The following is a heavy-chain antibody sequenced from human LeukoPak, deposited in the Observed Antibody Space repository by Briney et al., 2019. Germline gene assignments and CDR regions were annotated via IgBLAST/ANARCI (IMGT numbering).Heavy chain of an antibody. CDR1: GFTFSSYW. CDR3: AREEYCSSTSCRRYYYYGMDV. D-gene: IGHD2-2*01. J-gene: IGHJ6*02. V-gene: IGHV3-7*01. Sequence: PGGSLRLSCAASGFTFSSYWMSWVRQAPGKGLEWVANIKQDGSEKYYVDSVKGRFTISRDNAKNSLYLQMNSLRAEDTAAYYCAREEYCSSTSCRRYYYYGMDVWGQGTTVTVSS. CDR2: IKQDGSEK.